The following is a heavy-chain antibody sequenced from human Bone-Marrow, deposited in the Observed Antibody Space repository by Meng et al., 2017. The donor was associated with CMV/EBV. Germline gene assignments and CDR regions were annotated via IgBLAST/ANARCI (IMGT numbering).Heavy chain of an antibody. CDR2: INPNSGGT. Sequence: SVKVSCKASGYTFTGYYLHWVRQAPGQGLEWMGWINPNSGGTNYAQKFQGRVTMTRDTSISTAYMELSRLRSDDTAVYYCARSSWENWYFDLWGRGTLVTVSS. D-gene: IGHD6-13*01. J-gene: IGHJ2*01. V-gene: IGHV1-2*02. CDR3: ARSSWENWYFDL. CDR1: GYTFTGYY.